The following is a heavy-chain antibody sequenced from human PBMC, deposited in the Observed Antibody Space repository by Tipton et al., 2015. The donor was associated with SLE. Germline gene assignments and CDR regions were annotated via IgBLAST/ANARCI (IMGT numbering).Heavy chain of an antibody. CDR3: ATTVTTTASYGAFDI. Sequence: TLSLTCTVSGGSISSHYWSWIRQPPGEGLEWIGSLYHSGSTYYTPSLKSRVTISIDTSKNQFSLKLSSVTAADTAVYYCATTVTTTASYGAFDIWGQGTMVTISS. J-gene: IGHJ3*02. D-gene: IGHD4-17*01. CDR2: LYHSGST. V-gene: IGHV4-59*04. CDR1: GGSISSHY.